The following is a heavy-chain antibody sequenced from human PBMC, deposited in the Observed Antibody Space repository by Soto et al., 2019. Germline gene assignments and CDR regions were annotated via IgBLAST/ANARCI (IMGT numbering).Heavy chain of an antibody. CDR2: INHSGST. J-gene: IGHJ5*02. CDR1: GGSFSGYY. Sequence: SENLSLSCAVYGGSFSGYYWSWIRQPPGKGLEWIGEINHSGSTNYNPSLKSRVTISVDTSKNQFSLKLSSVTAADTAVYYCARDSSSAYNWFATSGQCTLV. V-gene: IGHV4-34*01. CDR3: ARDSSSAYNWFAT. D-gene: IGHD6-13*01.